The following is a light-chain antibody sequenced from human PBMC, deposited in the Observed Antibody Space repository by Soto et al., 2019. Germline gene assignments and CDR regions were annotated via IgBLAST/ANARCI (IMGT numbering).Light chain of an antibody. Sequence: EIVMTQSPATLSVSPGERATLSCRASKSVSSNLAWYQQKPGQAPRLLIYGASFRATGIPARFSGSGSGTEFTLTISSLQSEDLAVYYCQQYNNWPPYTFGQGTKLEIK. J-gene: IGKJ2*01. CDR3: QQYNNWPPYT. CDR2: GAS. CDR1: KSVSSN. V-gene: IGKV3-15*01.